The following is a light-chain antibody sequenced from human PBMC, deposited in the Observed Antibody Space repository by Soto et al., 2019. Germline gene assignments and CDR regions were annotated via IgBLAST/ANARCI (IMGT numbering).Light chain of an antibody. J-gene: IGKJ1*01. CDR1: QSVSSN. V-gene: IGKV3-15*01. Sequence: EIVMTQPPATLSVSPGERATLSCRASQSVSSNLAWYQQKPGQAPRLLIYGASTRAIDMPGRFSGRGSGTELTITISSLQSEDFEVYYCQQYRNWPRTFGQGTKVDIK. CDR2: GAS. CDR3: QQYRNWPRT.